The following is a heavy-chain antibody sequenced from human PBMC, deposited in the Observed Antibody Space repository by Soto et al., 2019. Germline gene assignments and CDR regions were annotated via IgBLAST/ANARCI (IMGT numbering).Heavy chain of an antibody. Sequence: GGSLRLSCVASGFTFSNYGMHWVRQAPSKGLEWVAVIWYDGSNKFYADSVKGRFTISRDNSKNTLYLQMNSLRAEDTAVYYCARDRGSSSYYYYGMDVWGQGTTVTVSS. CDR1: GFTFSNYG. V-gene: IGHV3-33*01. D-gene: IGHD6-6*01. CDR3: ARDRGSSSYYYYGMDV. J-gene: IGHJ6*02. CDR2: IWYDGSNK.